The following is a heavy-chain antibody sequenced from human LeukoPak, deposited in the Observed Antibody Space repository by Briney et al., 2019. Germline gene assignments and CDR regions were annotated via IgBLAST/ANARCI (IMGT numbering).Heavy chain of an antibody. J-gene: IGHJ4*02. CDR2: IYPGDSDT. D-gene: IGHD6-13*01. Sequence: GEALKISFKGSGYHFTSYWIGWVRQRPGKGLEWMGIIYPGDSDTRYSPSFQGQVPISADKSIRTAYLQWSSLKASDTAMYYCATQLSGYSRSWYVGYWGQGTLVSVSS. V-gene: IGHV5-51*01. CDR1: GYHFTSYW. CDR3: ATQLSGYSRSWYVGY.